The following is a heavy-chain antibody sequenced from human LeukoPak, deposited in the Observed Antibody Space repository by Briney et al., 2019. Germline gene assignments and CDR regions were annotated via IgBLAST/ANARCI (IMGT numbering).Heavy chain of an antibody. D-gene: IGHD3-10*01. CDR2: ISSSSSNI. CDR3: ARVGAFSVINY. V-gene: IGHV3-21*06. Sequence: PGGSLRLSCAVSGFTFSTYDMTWVRQAPGKGLEWVSCISSSSSNIHYADSVKGRFTISRDNAENSLFLQMNSLRAEDTAVYYCARVGAFSVINYWGQGTLVTASS. J-gene: IGHJ4*02. CDR1: GFTFSTYD.